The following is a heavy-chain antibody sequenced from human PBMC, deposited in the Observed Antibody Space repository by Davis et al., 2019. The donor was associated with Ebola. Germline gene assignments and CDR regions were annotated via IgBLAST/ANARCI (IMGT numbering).Heavy chain of an antibody. V-gene: IGHV3-21*01. J-gene: IGHJ4*02. CDR2: ISSSSSYI. CDR1: GFTFSSYI. CDR3: ATGIVATISF. Sequence: GGSLRPSCAASGFTFSSYIMNWVRQAPGKGLEWVSSISSSSSYIYYADAVKGRFTIPRDNAKNSLYLQMNSLRAEDTAVYYCATGIVATISFWGLGTLVTVSS. D-gene: IGHD5-12*01.